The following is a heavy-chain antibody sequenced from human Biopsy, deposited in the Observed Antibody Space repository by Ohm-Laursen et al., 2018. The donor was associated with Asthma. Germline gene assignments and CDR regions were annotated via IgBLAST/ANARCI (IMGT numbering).Heavy chain of an antibody. CDR3: ARDGPVGAPSDY. D-gene: IGHD1-26*01. Sequence: SVKVSCKASGYTFTSYYMHWVRQAPGQGLEWMGIINPSGGSTSYAQKFQGRVTMTRDASTSTAYMELRSLRSDDTAVYYCARDGPVGAPSDYWGQGTLVTVS. J-gene: IGHJ4*02. CDR2: INPSGGST. V-gene: IGHV1-46*01. CDR1: GYTFTSYY.